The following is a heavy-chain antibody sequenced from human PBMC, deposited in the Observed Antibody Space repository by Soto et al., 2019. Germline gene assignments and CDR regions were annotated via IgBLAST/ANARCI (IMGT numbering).Heavy chain of an antibody. CDR3: AAEVGTLVRGVFYYYGMDV. CDR1: GFTFTSSA. J-gene: IGHJ6*02. CDR2: IVVGSGNT. D-gene: IGHD3-10*01. Sequence: GAAVKCSFKASGFTFTSSAVQWLGQARGQLLDCIGWIVVGSGNTNYAQKFQERVTITRDMSTSTAYMELSSLRSEDKAVYYCAAEVGTLVRGVFYYYGMDVWAQWTTDTVSS. V-gene: IGHV1-58*01.